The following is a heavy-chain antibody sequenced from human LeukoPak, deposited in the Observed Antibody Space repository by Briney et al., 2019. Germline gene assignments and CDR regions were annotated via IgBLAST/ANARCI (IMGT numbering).Heavy chain of an antibody. J-gene: IGHJ4*02. D-gene: IGHD5-24*01. V-gene: IGHV3-9*01. CDR1: GFTFDDYA. CDR3: AKDTQRRNGYNFHY. CDR2: ISWNSGSI. Sequence: SGGSLRLSCAASGFTFDDYAMHWVRQAPGKGLGWVSGISWNSGSIAYADSVKGRFTISRDNAKNSLYLQMNSLRAEDTALYYCAKDTQRRNGYNFHYWGQGTLVTVSS.